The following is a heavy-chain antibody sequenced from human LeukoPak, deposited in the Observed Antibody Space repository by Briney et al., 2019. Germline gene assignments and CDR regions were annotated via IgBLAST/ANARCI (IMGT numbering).Heavy chain of an antibody. CDR1: GGSFSGYY. CDR2: IYCSGST. V-gene: IGHV4-59*01. D-gene: IGHD3-3*01. J-gene: IGHJ4*02. Sequence: SETLSLTCAVYGGSFSGYYWSWIRQPPGKGLEWIGYIYCSGSTNYNPSLKSRVTISVDTSKNQFSLKLSSVTAADTAVYYCARGGTYDFWSGFHLDYWGQGTLVTVSS. CDR3: ARGGTYDFWSGFHLDY.